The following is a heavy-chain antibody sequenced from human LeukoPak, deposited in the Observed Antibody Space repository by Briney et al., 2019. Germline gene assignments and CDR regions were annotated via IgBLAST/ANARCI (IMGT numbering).Heavy chain of an antibody. J-gene: IGHJ6*03. V-gene: IGHV3-48*03. CDR2: ISSSGRTI. D-gene: IGHD2-8*01. Sequence: GGSLRLSCAASGFIFSSYEMNWVRQAPGKGLEWVSYISSSGRTIYYADSVKGRFTISRDNAKNSLYLQMNSLRAEDTAVYYCAREAYGMDVWGKGTTVTVSS. CDR3: AREAYGMDV. CDR1: GFIFSSYE.